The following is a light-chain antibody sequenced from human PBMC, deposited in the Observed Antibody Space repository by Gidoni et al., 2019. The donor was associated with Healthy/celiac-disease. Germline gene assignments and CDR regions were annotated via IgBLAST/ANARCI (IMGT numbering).Light chain of an antibody. V-gene: IGKV3-15*01. Sequence: EIVMTQSPATLSVSPGERATLSCRASQSVSSNLAVYQQKPGQAPRLLIYGASTRAPGIPARFSGSGSGTDFTLTISSLQSEDFAVYYCQQYNTWPLWTFGQXTKVEIK. CDR3: QQYNTWPLWT. J-gene: IGKJ1*01. CDR2: GAS. CDR1: QSVSSN.